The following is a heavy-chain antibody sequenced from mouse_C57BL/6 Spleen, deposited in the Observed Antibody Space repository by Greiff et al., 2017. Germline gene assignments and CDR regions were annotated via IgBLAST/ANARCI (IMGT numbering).Heavy chain of an antibody. D-gene: IGHD1-1*01. CDR1: GYTFTEYT. V-gene: IGHV1-62-2*01. CDR3: ARHAYYGSSYVEFAY. J-gene: IGHJ3*01. CDR2: FYPGSGSI. Sequence: VKLMESGAELVKPGASVKLSCKASGYTFTEYTIHWVKQRSGQGLEWIGWFYPGSGSIKYNEKFKDKATLTADKSSSTVYMELSRLTSEDSAVYFCARHAYYGSSYVEFAYWGQGTLVTVSA.